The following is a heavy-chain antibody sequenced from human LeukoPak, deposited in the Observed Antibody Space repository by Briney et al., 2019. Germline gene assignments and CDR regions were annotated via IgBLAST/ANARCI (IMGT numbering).Heavy chain of an antibody. CDR2: IGTIISTT. CDR3: ARNVYDLRGQWLVPGFDY. CDR1: GFTFGSDE. D-gene: IGHD6-19*01. J-gene: IGHJ4*02. Sequence: SGGALRLSCAASGFTFGSDEMNWVRQAPGKGLERVSYIGTIISTTYYADSVKGRFTVSRDDAKSSLYLKMSSLRAEDTAVYYCARNVYDLRGQWLVPGFDYWGQGTLVTVSS. V-gene: IGHV3-48*03.